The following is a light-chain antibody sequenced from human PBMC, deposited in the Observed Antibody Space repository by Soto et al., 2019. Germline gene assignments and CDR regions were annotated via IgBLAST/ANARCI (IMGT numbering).Light chain of an antibody. V-gene: IGKV3-15*01. Sequence: EIVMTQSPATLSVSPGERAALSCRASQSVSSHIAWYQQKPGQAPRLLIYGASTRATGIPARFSGSGSGTEFTLIISSLQSEDFAVYYCQQYNNWPVTFGPGTKVDIK. CDR2: GAS. J-gene: IGKJ3*01. CDR1: QSVSSH. CDR3: QQYNNWPVT.